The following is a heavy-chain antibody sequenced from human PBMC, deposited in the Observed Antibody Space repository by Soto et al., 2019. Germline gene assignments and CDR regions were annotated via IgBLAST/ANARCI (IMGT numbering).Heavy chain of an antibody. CDR3: AKDRRDGDFMHILVVDF. D-gene: IGHD2-15*01. CDR1: GFSLSSYA. V-gene: IGHV3-30*18. CDR2: MSYDETKK. J-gene: IGHJ4*02. Sequence: QVQLVESGGGVVQPWGSLILSCATSGFSLSSYAMHWVRQAPGKGLEWVALMSYDETKKYYADSVKGRFTISRDTSKNTLFLQMNNLRVEDTAVYYCAKDRRDGDFMHILVVDFWGQGALVTVSS.